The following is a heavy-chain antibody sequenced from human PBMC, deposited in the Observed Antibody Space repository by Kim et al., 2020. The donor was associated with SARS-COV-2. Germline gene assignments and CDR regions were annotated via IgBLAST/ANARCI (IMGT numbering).Heavy chain of an antibody. D-gene: IGHD6-19*01. CDR1: GGSFSGNY. J-gene: IGHJ4*02. CDR3: ARGIDSGDENSSAWNADYFDY. CDR2: INHRGRT. Sequence: SETLSLTCAVYGGSFSGNYWNWIRQPPGKGLQWIGEINHRGRTNYNPSLKSRVTISVDTPKMQFSLNVKSVTDADTAVYYCARGIDSGDENSSAWNADYFDYWGPGTLVTVSS. V-gene: IGHV4-34*01.